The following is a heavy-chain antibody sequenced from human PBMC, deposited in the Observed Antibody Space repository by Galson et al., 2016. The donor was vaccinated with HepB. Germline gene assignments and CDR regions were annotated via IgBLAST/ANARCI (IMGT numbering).Heavy chain of an antibody. J-gene: IGHJ4*02. CDR1: GFSFSEYY. CDR2: INNDGSST. V-gene: IGHV3-74*01. CDR3: GSVFEY. Sequence: SLRLSCAASGFSFSEYYMTWIRQAPGKGLVWVSGINNDGSSTFYADSVKGRFTISRDNAKNTVYLQMNSLRAEDTAVYYCGSVFEYWGRGTLVAVSS.